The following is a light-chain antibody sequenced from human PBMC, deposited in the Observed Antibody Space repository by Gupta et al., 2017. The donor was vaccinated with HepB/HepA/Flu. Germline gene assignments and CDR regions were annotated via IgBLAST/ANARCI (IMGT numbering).Light chain of an antibody. CDR2: KVI. J-gene: IGLJ2*01. V-gene: IGLV2-14*01. CDR1: SSDVGDYKY. CDR3: SSSTSSSAPLI. Sequence: SAPSQPASSSGASGTITTLSCIGTSSDVGDYKYVSWYQHYPGKAPKLIIYKVIYRPSGVSNRFSGSNSSNTTSLTISVLQSEDEADYYYSSSTSSSAPLIFGGGTKLTVL.